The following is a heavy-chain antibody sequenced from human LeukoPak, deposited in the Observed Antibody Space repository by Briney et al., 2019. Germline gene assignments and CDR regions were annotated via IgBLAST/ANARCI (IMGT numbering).Heavy chain of an antibody. Sequence: PSETLSLTCAVYGGSFSGYYWSWLRQPPGKGLEWIGEINHSGSTNYNPSLKSRVTISVDTSKNQFSLKLSSVTAADTAVYYCAMRPHYCSSTSCYSYYYYYMDVWGKGTTVTVSS. V-gene: IGHV4-34*01. J-gene: IGHJ6*03. CDR1: GGSFSGYY. CDR2: INHSGST. CDR3: AMRPHYCSSTSCYSYYYYYMDV. D-gene: IGHD2-2*01.